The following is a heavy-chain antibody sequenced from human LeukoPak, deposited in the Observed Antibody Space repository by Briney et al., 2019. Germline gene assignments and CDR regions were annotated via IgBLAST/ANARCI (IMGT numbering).Heavy chain of an antibody. V-gene: IGHV1-18*01. CDR1: GYTFTXXG. CDR3: AREDAAVAGTPFDY. CDR2: ISAYNGNT. Sequence: ASVKVSCKASGYTFTXXGISWVRQAPGXXXXWMGWISAYNGNTNYAQKLQGRVTMTTDTSTSTAYMELRSLRSDDTAVYYCAREDAAVAGTPFDYWGQGTLVTVSS. J-gene: IGHJ4*02. D-gene: IGHD6-19*01.